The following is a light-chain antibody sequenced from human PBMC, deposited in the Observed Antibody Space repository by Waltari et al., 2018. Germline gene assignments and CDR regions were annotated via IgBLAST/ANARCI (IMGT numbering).Light chain of an antibody. CDR2: DVY. Sequence: QSALTQPASVSGSPGQAIIISCTGTGGDVGGYDYVSWYQQYPGKAPRLIIYDVYNRPSGVSIRFAGSKSDNTASLTISGLQAEDESVYYCSSYTSSGVVFGGGTKLTVL. V-gene: IGLV2-14*01. J-gene: IGLJ2*01. CDR3: SSYTSSGVV. CDR1: GGDVGGYDY.